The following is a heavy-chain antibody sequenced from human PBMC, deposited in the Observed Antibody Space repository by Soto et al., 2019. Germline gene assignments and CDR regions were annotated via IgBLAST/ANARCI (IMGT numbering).Heavy chain of an antibody. CDR3: ARVPSGVWNWFDP. CDR2: ISSSSSTI. J-gene: IGHJ5*02. CDR1: GFTFSSYS. Sequence: EVQLVESGGGLVQPGGSLRLSCAASGFTFSSYSMNWVSQAPGKGLEWVSYISSSSSTIYYADSVKGRFTISRDNAKNSLYLQMNSLRDEDTAVYYCARVPSGVWNWFDPWGQGTLVTVSS. V-gene: IGHV3-48*02. D-gene: IGHD2-8*01.